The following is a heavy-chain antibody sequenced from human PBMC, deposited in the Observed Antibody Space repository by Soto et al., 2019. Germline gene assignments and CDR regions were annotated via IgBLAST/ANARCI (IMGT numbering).Heavy chain of an antibody. CDR2: IIPIFGTA. Sequence: ASVKVSCKASGGTFSSYAISWVRQAPGQGLEWMGGIIPIFGTANYAQKFQGRVTITADESTSTAYMELSSLRSEDTAVYYCADDSSGTYAFDIWSQGTMVTVSS. J-gene: IGHJ3*02. CDR1: GGTFSSYA. V-gene: IGHV1-69*13. D-gene: IGHD3-22*01. CDR3: ADDSSGTYAFDI.